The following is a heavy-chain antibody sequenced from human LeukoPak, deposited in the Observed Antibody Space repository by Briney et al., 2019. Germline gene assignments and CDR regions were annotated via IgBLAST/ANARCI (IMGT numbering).Heavy chain of an antibody. CDR3: ARTVGAHSGDFDY. J-gene: IGHJ4*02. D-gene: IGHD4-23*01. CDR2: INHSGST. V-gene: IGHV4-34*01. Sequence: SETLSLTCAVYGGSFSGYYWSWIRQPPGKGLEWIGEINHSGSTNYNPSLKSRVTISVDTSKNQFPLKLSSVTAADTAVYYCARTVGAHSGDFDYWGQGTLVTVSS. CDR1: GGSFSGYY.